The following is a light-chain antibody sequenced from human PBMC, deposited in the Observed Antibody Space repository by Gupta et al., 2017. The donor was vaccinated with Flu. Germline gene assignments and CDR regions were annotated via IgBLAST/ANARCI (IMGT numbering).Light chain of an antibody. Sequence: EIVLTQSPGTLSLSPGERATLSCRASQSVSSSYLAWYQQKPGQAPRLLIYGASSRATGILDRFSGSGSGTDFTLTISRLEPEDFAVYYCHQYGSSPRTFGQGTKVEIK. V-gene: IGKV3-20*01. CDR1: QSVSSSY. J-gene: IGKJ1*01. CDR2: GAS. CDR3: HQYGSSPRT.